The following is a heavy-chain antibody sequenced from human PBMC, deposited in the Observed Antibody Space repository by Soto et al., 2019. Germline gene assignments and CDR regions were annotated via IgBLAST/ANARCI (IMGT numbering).Heavy chain of an antibody. CDR1: GGSFSGYY. CDR3: ARGSHFDFSSGYADSFDV. V-gene: IGHV4-34*01. CDR2: VKHSGNI. Sequence: SETLFLTCAVYGGSFSGYYWGWFRQPPGKGLEWIGEVKHSGNINYNPSLKTRLTVSVDTSKNQFSLKLSSMTAADTAMYYCARGSHFDFSSGYADSFDVWGQGTMVNVSS. J-gene: IGHJ3*01. D-gene: IGHD3-3*01.